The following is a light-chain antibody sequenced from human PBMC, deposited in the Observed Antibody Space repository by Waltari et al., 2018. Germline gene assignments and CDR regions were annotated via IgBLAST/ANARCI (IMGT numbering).Light chain of an antibody. Sequence: QSVLTQPPSVSEAPRQRVTISCSGSSSNIGNNAVNWYQQLPGEAPKLLIYYEDLLPSGGPDRFSGSRAGTSASMAIGGLLSEDEGDYYCAAWDDSLNAVVFGGGTKLTVL. CDR1: SSNIGNNA. CDR3: AAWDDSLNAVV. J-gene: IGLJ2*01. V-gene: IGLV1-36*01. CDR2: YED.